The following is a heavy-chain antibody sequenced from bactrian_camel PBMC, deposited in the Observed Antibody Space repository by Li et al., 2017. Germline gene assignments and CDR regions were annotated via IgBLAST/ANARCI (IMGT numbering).Heavy chain of an antibody. V-gene: IGHV3S54*01. CDR1: EWKYKHSDMYC. J-gene: IGHJ4*01. CDR2: RNPGGGSI. Sequence: QVQLVESGRGSVQAGGSLRLSCVFSEWKYKHSDMYCMGWFRQAPGKEREGVAARNPGGGSIYYADSVKGRFTISLDNAKNTVYLQMNNLKPEDTATYYCAGDTSYVRMWDGQMRYRYWGQGTQVTVS. CDR3: AGDTSYVRMWDGQMRYRY. D-gene: IGHD1*01.